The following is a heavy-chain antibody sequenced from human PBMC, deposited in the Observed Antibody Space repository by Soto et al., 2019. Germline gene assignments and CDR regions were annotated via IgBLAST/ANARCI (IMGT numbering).Heavy chain of an antibody. CDR1: GFSLSTGGVG. Sequence: QITLKESGTTLVKPTQTLTLTCTFSGFSLSTGGVGVGWIRQPPGKALEWLALIYWDDDKRYSPSLKCRLTVTTDTSMKDVVLTMNNMDPVDTATYYCAHSRCAGDCLGYYSSHDCDGMDDWGQGTTVTVSS. CDR3: AHSRCAGDCLGYYSSHDCDGMDD. J-gene: IGHJ6*02. V-gene: IGHV2-5*02. CDR2: IYWDDDK. D-gene: IGHD2-21*02.